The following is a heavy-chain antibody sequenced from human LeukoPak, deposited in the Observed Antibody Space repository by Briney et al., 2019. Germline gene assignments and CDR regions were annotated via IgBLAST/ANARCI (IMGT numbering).Heavy chain of an antibody. J-gene: IGHJ4*02. CDR2: IYNNGNT. V-gene: IGHV3-53*01. CDR3: ARVGGDQVGY. Sequence: PGGSLRLSCAASGFTVSSKYMSWVRQAPGKGLEWVSVIYNNGNTHYADSVKGRFTLSRDNSKNTLYLQMNSLRAEDTAVYYCARVGGDQVGYWGQGTLVTVSS. CDR1: GFTVSSKY. D-gene: IGHD4-17*01.